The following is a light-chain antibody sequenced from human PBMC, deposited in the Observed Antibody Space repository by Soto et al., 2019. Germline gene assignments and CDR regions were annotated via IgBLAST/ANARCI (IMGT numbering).Light chain of an antibody. J-gene: IGLJ1*01. CDR1: SSDVGNYNL. Sequence: QSALTQPASVSGSPGQSITISCTGTSSDVGNYNLVSWYQQHPGKAPKLMIFEGSKRPSGVSNRFSGSKSGNTASLTISGLQAEDEADYYCCSYAGSSTLYVSGTGTKVTVL. CDR3: CSYAGSSTLYV. V-gene: IGLV2-23*01. CDR2: EGS.